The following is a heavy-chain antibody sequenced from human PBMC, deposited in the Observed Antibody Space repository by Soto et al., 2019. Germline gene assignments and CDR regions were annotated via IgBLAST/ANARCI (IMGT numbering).Heavy chain of an antibody. Sequence: PGGSLRLSCVVSGFTFSSYAMSWVRQAPGKGLEWVSVISGSGGSTYYADSVKGRFTISRDNSKNTLYLQMNSLRAEDTAVYYCARHGLVQGGYGMDVWGQGTTVTVSS. V-gene: IGHV3-23*01. CDR2: ISGSGGST. D-gene: IGHD6-19*01. J-gene: IGHJ6*02. CDR3: ARHGLVQGGYGMDV. CDR1: GFTFSSYA.